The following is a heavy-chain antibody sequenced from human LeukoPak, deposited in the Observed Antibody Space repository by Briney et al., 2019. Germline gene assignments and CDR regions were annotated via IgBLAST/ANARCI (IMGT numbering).Heavy chain of an antibody. CDR3: AKAAVVAAIPRDY. Sequence: GGSLRLSCAVSGFTFSSYAVNWVRQAPGKGLEWVSATSTGGDTYYADSVKGRFTISRDSSKNTLCLQMNSLRAEDTAVYYCAKAAVVAAIPRDYWGQGTLVTVSS. CDR1: GFTFSSYA. J-gene: IGHJ4*02. V-gene: IGHV3-23*01. D-gene: IGHD2-21*02. CDR2: TSTGGDT.